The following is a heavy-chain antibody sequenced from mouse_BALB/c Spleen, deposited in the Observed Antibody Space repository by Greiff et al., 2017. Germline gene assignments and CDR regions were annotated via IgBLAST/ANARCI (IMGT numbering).Heavy chain of an antibody. Sequence: QVQLKESGAELVRPGTSVKVSCKASGYAFTNYLIEWVKQRPGQGLEWIGVINPGSGGTNYNEKFKGKATLTADKSSSTAYMQLSSLTSDDSAVYFCARSRGYAFYWYFDVWGAGTTVTVSS. CDR2: INPGSGGT. D-gene: IGHD2-2*01. V-gene: IGHV1-54*01. J-gene: IGHJ1*01. CDR1: GYAFTNYL. CDR3: ARSRGYAFYWYFDV.